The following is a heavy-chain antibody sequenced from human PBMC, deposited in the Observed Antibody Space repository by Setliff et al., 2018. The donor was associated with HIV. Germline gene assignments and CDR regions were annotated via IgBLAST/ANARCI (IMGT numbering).Heavy chain of an antibody. Sequence: PSETLSLTCNVSGGSIRSSSYYWGWIRQPPGKGLEWIGSIYYRGNTYYNPTLKSRVTISVDTSKNQFSLKLTAVTAADAAVYYCAGHYGAVKSVLTVVVKYFPLWGQGTLVTVSS. V-gene: IGHV4-39*01. CDR3: AGHYGAVKSVLTVVVKYFPL. D-gene: IGHD2-21*02. CDR2: IYYRGNT. CDR1: GGSIRSSSYY. J-gene: IGHJ1*01.